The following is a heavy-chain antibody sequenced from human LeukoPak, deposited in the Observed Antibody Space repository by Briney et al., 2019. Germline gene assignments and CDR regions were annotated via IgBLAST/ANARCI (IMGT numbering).Heavy chain of an antibody. D-gene: IGHD2-2*02. J-gene: IGHJ6*02. CDR2: IYSGGST. CDR1: GFTVSSNY. V-gene: IGHV3-53*01. CDR3: ARDVVLYGYYYYGMDV. Sequence: PGGSLRLSCAASGFTVSSNYMSWVRQAPGKGLEWVSVIYSGGSTYYADSVKGRFTISRDNSKNTLYLQMNSLRAEDTAVYYCARDVVLYGYYYYGMDVWGQGTTVTVSS.